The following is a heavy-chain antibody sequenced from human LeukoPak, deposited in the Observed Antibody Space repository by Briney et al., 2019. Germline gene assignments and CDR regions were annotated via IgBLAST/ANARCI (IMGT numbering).Heavy chain of an antibody. V-gene: IGHV4-4*07. D-gene: IGHD6-19*01. CDR2: IYTSGST. CDR1: GGSISSYY. J-gene: IGHJ5*02. CDR3: ARSGPYGIAVAGRKWDELGFDP. Sequence: PSETLSLTCTVSGGSISSYYWSWIRQPAGKGLEWIGRIYTSGSTNYNPSLKSRVTMSVDTSKNQFSLKLSSVTAADTAVYYCARSGPYGIAVAGRKWDELGFDPWGQGTLVTVSS.